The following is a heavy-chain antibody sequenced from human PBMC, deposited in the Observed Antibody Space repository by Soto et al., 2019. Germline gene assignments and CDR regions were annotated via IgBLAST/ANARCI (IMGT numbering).Heavy chain of an antibody. V-gene: IGHV3-30*03. CDR3: KGLLVDVDTAMVSGGDI. D-gene: IGHD5-18*01. CDR2: ISYDGSNK. J-gene: IGHJ3*02. Sequence: QVQLVESGGGVVQPGRSLRLSCAASGFTFSSYGMHWVRQAPGKGLEWVAVISYDGSNKYYADSVKGRFTISRDNSKNTRYLQMNGLRAEDKDVYYCKGLLVDVDTAMVSGGDIWGQGTMVTVSS. CDR1: GFTFSSYG.